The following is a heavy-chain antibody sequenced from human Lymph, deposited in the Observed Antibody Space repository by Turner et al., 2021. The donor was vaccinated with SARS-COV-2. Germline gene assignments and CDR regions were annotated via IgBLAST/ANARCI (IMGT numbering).Heavy chain of an antibody. CDR3: ARDIPTTADYFDY. J-gene: IGHJ4*02. D-gene: IGHD4-17*01. V-gene: IGHV3-21*01. Sequence: EVQLVESGGGLVKPGVSLRLSCAASEFTFSTYSMNWVRQAPGKGLEWISSISSSSSYIYYADSVKGRFTISRDDAKNSLYLQMNSLRAEDTAVYYCARDIPTTADYFDYWGQGTLVTVSS. CDR1: EFTFSTYS. CDR2: ISSSSSYI.